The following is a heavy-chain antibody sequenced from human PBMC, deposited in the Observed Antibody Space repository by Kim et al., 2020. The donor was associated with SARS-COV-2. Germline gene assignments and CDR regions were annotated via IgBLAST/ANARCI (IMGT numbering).Heavy chain of an antibody. D-gene: IGHD6-13*01. Sequence: YAVAVKSRITINPDTSKNQFSLQLNSVTPEDTAVYYRARGGIAAAGTIDYWGQGTLVTVSS. J-gene: IGHJ4*02. CDR3: ARGGIAAAGTIDY. V-gene: IGHV6-1*01.